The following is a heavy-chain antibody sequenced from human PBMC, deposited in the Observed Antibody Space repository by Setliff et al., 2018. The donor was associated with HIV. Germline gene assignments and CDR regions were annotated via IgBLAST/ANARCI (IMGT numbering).Heavy chain of an antibody. CDR1: GFTFSSYA. CDR3: ARGYCSSTSCYYYMDV. D-gene: IGHD2-2*01. CDR2: ISGGGDDT. Sequence: GGSLRLCCAVSGFTFSSYAMSWVRQAPGKGLEWVSAISGGGDDTYYADSVKGRFTISRDNAKNSLYLQMNSLRAEDTAVYYCARGYCSSTSCYYYMDVWGKGTTVTVSS. J-gene: IGHJ6*03. V-gene: IGHV3-23*01.